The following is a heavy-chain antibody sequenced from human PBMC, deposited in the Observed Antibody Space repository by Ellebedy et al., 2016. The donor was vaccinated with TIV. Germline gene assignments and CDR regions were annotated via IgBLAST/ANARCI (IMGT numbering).Heavy chain of an antibody. Sequence: PGGSLRLSCAASGFTFSTHVIHRVRQAPGKGLEWVANIKQDGSEKYYLDSVKGRFTISRDNAKNSLYLQMNSLRAEDTAVYYCAGIADVRFDPWGQGTLVSVSS. CDR2: IKQDGSEK. V-gene: IGHV3-7*01. D-gene: IGHD3-10*02. CDR1: GFTFSTHV. J-gene: IGHJ5*02. CDR3: AGIADVRFDP.